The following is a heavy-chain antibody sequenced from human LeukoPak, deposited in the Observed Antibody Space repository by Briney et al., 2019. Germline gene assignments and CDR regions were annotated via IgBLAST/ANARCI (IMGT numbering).Heavy chain of an antibody. CDR3: AKDQAHYYYGSGSYYAADY. CDR2: ISGSGGST. D-gene: IGHD3-10*01. V-gene: IGHV3-23*01. Sequence: GGSLRLSCAASGFTFSSYGMSWVRQAPGKGLEWVSAISGSGGSTYYADSVKGRFTISRDNSKNTLYLQMNSLRAEDTAVYYCAKDQAHYYYGSGSYYAADYWGQGTLVTVSS. J-gene: IGHJ4*02. CDR1: GFTFSSYG.